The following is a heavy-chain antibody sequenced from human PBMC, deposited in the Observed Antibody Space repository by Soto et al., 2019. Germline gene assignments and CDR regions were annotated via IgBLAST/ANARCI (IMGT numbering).Heavy chain of an antibody. CDR3: ASGDRGGFDL. Sequence: EVQLVESGGGLVQPGESLRLSCAASGFTFDYYWMHWVRQAPGKGLVWVSRVHSGGTTTTYADSVKGRFTISRDNARNTVALQMSILRAEDTAIYYCASGDRGGFDLWGHGTMVTVSS. V-gene: IGHV3-74*01. CDR1: GFTFDYYW. D-gene: IGHD7-27*01. J-gene: IGHJ3*01. CDR2: VHSGGTTT.